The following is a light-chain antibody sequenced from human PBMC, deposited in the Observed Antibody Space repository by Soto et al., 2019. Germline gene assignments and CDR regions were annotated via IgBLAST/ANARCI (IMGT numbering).Light chain of an antibody. Sequence: DIQMTQSPSTLSASVGDRVTITCRASQSISSWLAWYQQKPGKAPKLLIYDASSLESGVPSRFSGSGSGTGFTLTISSLQPDDFATYSCQQYNSYSPLTFGQGTKV. CDR3: QQYNSYSPLT. CDR2: DAS. CDR1: QSISSW. V-gene: IGKV1-5*01. J-gene: IGKJ1*01.